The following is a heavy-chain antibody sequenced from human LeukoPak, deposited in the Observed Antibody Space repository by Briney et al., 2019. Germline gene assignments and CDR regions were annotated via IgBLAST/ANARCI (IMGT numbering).Heavy chain of an antibody. D-gene: IGHD6-6*01. CDR3: ARDAEYSSSSEDAFDI. J-gene: IGHJ3*02. Sequence: SETLSLTCTVSGGSISSGDYYWSWIRQPPGKGLEWIGYIYYSGSTYYNPSLKSRVTISVDTSKNQFSLKLSSVTAADTAVYYCARDAEYSSSSEDAFDIWGQGTMVTVSS. V-gene: IGHV4-30-4*08. CDR1: GGSISSGDYY. CDR2: IYYSGST.